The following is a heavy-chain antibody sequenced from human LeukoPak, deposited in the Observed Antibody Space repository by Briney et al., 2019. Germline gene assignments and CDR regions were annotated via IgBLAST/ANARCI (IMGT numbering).Heavy chain of an antibody. D-gene: IGHD3-3*01. V-gene: IGHV3-74*03. CDR1: GFTFSGYW. CDR3: ATGGGWVPSFGVVTHIDV. J-gene: IGHJ6*03. Sequence: PWGSLRLSCAASGFTFSGYWMHWVRQGPEKGLELVSRIDNDGHGILYADSVKGRFTTSRDNAKNTLYLQMNSLRFEDTAVYYCATGGGWVPSFGVVTHIDVWGKGTTVTVSS. CDR2: IDNDGHGI.